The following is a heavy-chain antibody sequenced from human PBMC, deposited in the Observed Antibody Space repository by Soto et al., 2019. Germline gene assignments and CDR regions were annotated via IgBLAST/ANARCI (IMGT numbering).Heavy chain of an antibody. D-gene: IGHD3-22*01. Sequence: ASVKVSCKASGYTFTSYGISWVRQAPGQGLEWMGWISAYNGNTNYAQKLQGRVTMTTDTSTSTAYMELRSLRSDDTAVYYCAREGSYYDRSGDYYRKYYFDDWGQGNLVTVSS. CDR2: ISAYNGNT. J-gene: IGHJ4*02. V-gene: IGHV1-18*01. CDR1: GYTFTSYG. CDR3: AREGSYYDRSGDYYRKYYFDD.